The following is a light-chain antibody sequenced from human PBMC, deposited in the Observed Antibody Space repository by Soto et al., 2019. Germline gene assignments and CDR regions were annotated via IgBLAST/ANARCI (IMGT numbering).Light chain of an antibody. CDR3: SSYAGSNSDV. CDR1: SSDVGGYNY. Sequence: QSALTQPPSASGSPGQSVTSSCTGTSSDVGGYNYVSWYQQHPGKAPKLMIYEVTKRPSGVPDRFSGSKSGNTASLTVSGLQAEDEADYYCSSYAGSNSDVFGTGTKLTVL. J-gene: IGLJ1*01. CDR2: EVT. V-gene: IGLV2-8*01.